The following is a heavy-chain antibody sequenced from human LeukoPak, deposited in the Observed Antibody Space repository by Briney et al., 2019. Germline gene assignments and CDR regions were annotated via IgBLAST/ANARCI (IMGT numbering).Heavy chain of an antibody. CDR2: IYYSGST. CDR1: GDSISSGDYY. D-gene: IGHD5-12*01. J-gene: IGHJ4*02. Sequence: SETLSLTCTVSGDSISSGDYYWSWIRQPPGKGLEWIGYIYYSGSTNYNPSLKSRVTISVDTSKNQFSLKLNSVTAADTAVYYCARVSGYDWESFYDYWGQGTLVTVSS. CDR3: ARVSGYDWESFYDY. V-gene: IGHV4-61*08.